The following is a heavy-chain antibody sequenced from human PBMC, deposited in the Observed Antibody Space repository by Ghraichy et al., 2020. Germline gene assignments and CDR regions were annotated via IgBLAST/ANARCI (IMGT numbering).Heavy chain of an antibody. V-gene: IGHV3-23*01. CDR1: GFTFTTYA. CDR2: INTGGDST. D-gene: IGHD4-23*01. J-gene: IGHJ5*01. Sequence: GGSLRLSCAASGFTFTTYALTWVRQAPGKGLEWVSCINTGGDSTYYSDSVKGRFTISRDNSKHLLYLEMNSLRAADTDVYYCAKDILGYGGNARPFNWFDSWGQGTLVTVSS. CDR3: AKDILGYGGNARPFNWFDS.